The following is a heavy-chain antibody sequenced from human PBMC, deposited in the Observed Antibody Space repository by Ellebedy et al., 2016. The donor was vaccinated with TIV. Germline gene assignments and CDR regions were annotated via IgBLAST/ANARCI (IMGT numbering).Heavy chain of an antibody. Sequence: GGSLRLSCAASGFTFSSYWMSWVRQAPGKGLEWVANIKQDGSEKNYVDSVKGRFTISRDNAKNSLYLQMNSLRAEDTAVYYCARDKYCSGGSCYSGSRFDYWGQGTLVTVSS. CDR2: IKQDGSEK. CDR1: GFTFSSYW. J-gene: IGHJ4*02. D-gene: IGHD2-15*01. V-gene: IGHV3-7*01. CDR3: ARDKYCSGGSCYSGSRFDY.